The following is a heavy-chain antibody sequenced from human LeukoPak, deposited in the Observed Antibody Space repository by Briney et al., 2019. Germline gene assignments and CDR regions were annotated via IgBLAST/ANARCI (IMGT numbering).Heavy chain of an antibody. CDR2: INHSGST. CDR3: ARGLYSSGWYATLGYFDY. J-gene: IGHJ4*02. Sequence: SETLSLTCAVYGGSFSGYYWSWIRQPPGKGLEWIGEINHSGSTNYNPSLKSRVTISVDTSKNQFSLKLSSVTAADTAVYYCARGLYSSGWYATLGYFDYWGQGTLVTVSS. CDR1: GGSFSGYY. V-gene: IGHV4-34*01. D-gene: IGHD6-19*01.